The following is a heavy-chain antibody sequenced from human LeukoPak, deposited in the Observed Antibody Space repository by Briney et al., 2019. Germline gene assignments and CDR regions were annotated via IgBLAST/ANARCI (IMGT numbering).Heavy chain of an antibody. J-gene: IGHJ6*03. CDR1: VGSFSGYY. CDR3: ARGYYGSGSHCCHMDV. D-gene: IGHD3-10*01. V-gene: IGHV4-34*01. Sequence: SESLSLTCAVYVGSFSGYYWSWIRQPPGKGLEWIGEINHSGSTNYNSSLKSRVTISVDTSKNQFSLKLSSVTAADTAVYYCARGYYGSGSHCCHMDVWGKGTTITVS. CDR2: INHSGST.